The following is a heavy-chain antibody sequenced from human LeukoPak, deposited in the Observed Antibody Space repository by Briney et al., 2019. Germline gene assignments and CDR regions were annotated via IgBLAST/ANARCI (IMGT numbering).Heavy chain of an antibody. CDR1: GFTFSSYW. D-gene: IGHD5-18*01. Sequence: PGGSLRLSCAASGFTFSSYWMSWVRQAPGKGLEWVANIKQDGSEKYYVDSVKGRFTISRDNAKNSLYLQMNSLRAEDTAVYYCARDFTSYGPDYYYYYYMDAWGKGTTVTVSS. V-gene: IGHV3-7*01. J-gene: IGHJ6*03. CDR2: IKQDGSEK. CDR3: ARDFTSYGPDYYYYYYMDA.